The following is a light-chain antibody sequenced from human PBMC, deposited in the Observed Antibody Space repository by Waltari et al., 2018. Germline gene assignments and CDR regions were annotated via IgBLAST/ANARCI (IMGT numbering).Light chain of an antibody. J-gene: IGKJ1*01. Sequence: DIQMTQSPSTLSASVGDRGTITCRASQSINSWLAWYQQKPGKAPNLLISKASTLESGVPSRFSGSGSGTEFTLTISSLRPEDFATYYCQQYNDYWGTFGQGTKVEIK. V-gene: IGKV1-5*03. CDR2: KAS. CDR1: QSINSW. CDR3: QQYNDYWGT.